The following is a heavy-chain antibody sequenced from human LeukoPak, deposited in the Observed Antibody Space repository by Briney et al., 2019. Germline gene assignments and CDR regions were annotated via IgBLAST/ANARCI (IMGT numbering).Heavy chain of an antibody. CDR1: GGTFSSYA. J-gene: IGHJ3*02. CDR3: ARRSLGYYDSSGYRAFDI. Sequence: SVKVSCKASGGTFSSYAISWVRQAPGQGLEWMGGIIPIFGTANYAQKFQGRVTITTDESTSTAYMELSSLRSEDTAVYCCARRSLGYYDSSGYRAFDIWGQGTMVTVSS. V-gene: IGHV1-69*05. CDR2: IIPIFGTA. D-gene: IGHD3-22*01.